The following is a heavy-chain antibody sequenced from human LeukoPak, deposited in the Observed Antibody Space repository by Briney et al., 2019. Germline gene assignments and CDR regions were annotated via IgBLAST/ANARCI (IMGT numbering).Heavy chain of an antibody. CDR2: IYYSGST. D-gene: IGHD2-8*01. Sequence: PSETLSLTCTVSGGSISSYYWSWIRQPPGKGLEWIGYIYYSGSTNYNPSLKSRVTISVDTSKSQFSLKLKSVTAADTAVYYCARHTNVNFSPFDYWGQGALVTVSS. CDR1: GGSISSYY. V-gene: IGHV4-59*08. J-gene: IGHJ4*02. CDR3: ARHTNVNFSPFDY.